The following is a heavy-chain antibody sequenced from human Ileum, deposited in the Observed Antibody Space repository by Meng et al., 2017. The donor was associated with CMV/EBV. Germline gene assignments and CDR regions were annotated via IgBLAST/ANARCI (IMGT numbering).Heavy chain of an antibody. CDR1: GYTFTSQG. V-gene: IGHV1-18*01. Sequence: QDQLVQSGGEGKKPXASVTVSCKASGYTFTSQGITWVRQAPGQGLEWMGWINTNNGNTNYAWKFQGRVTMTTDTSTSTGYMELRSLRSDDTAVYYCARGIDYWGQGTLVTVSS. CDR2: INTNNGNT. J-gene: IGHJ4*02. CDR3: ARGIDY.